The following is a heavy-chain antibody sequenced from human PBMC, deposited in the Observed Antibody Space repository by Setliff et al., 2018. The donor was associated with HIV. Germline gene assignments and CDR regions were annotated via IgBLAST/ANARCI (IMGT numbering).Heavy chain of an antibody. D-gene: IGHD3-3*01. J-gene: IGHJ4*02. CDR3: VKDVVKFWSGSGALDF. CDR1: GFTFSDYS. V-gene: IGHV3-21*06. CDR2: ISGTSYI. Sequence: GGSLRLSCAASGFTFSDYSMTWVRQVPGRGLEWVSSISGTSYIYYADSVKGRFTVSRDNAKNSLYLHINSLRAEDTAVYYCVKDVVKFWSGSGALDFWGPGTLVTVSS.